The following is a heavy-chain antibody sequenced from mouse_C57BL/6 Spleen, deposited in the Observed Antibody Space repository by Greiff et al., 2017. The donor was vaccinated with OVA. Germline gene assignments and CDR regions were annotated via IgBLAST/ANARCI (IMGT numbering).Heavy chain of an antibody. CDR1: GFTFSDYG. CDR2: ISSGSSTI. V-gene: IGHV5-17*01. Sequence: EVKLVESGGGLVKPGGSLKLSCAASGFTFSDYGMHWVRQAPEKGLEWVAYISSGSSTIYYADTVKGRFPISRDNAKNTLFLQMTSLRSEDTAMYYCAICYGYDVNYAMDYWGQGTSVTVSS. J-gene: IGHJ4*01. D-gene: IGHD2-2*01. CDR3: AICYGYDVNYAMDY.